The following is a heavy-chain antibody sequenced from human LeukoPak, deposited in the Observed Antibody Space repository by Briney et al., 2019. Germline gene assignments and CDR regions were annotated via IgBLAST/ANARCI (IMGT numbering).Heavy chain of an antibody. CDR3: ARDGRGFKIPEDY. Sequence: GGSLRLSCAASGFNFSSYSMDWVRQAPGKGLQWVPSTSSSSNYIYYADSVKGRFTISRDNAKNSLYLQMNSLRVEDTAVYYCARDGRGFKIPEDYWGQGTLVTVSS. CDR1: GFNFSSYS. V-gene: IGHV3-21*01. CDR2: TSSSSNYI. J-gene: IGHJ4*02. D-gene: IGHD5-24*01.